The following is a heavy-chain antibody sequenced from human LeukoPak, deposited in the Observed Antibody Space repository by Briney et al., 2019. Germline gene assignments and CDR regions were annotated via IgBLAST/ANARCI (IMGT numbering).Heavy chain of an antibody. CDR1: GFTFSSYC. Sequence: GGSLRLSCAASGFTFSSYCMHWVRQAPGKGLVWVSRINSDGSSTSYAASVKGRFTISRDNAKNTLYLQMNSLRAEDTAVYYCARDRAAAAKGWFDPWGQGTLVTVSS. CDR3: ARDRAAAAKGWFDP. D-gene: IGHD6-13*01. V-gene: IGHV3-74*01. CDR2: INSDGSST. J-gene: IGHJ5*02.